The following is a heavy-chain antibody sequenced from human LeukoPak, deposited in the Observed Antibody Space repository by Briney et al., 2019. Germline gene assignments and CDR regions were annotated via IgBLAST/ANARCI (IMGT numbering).Heavy chain of an antibody. V-gene: IGHV3-9*01. CDR1: GFTFDDYA. J-gene: IGHJ4*02. CDR3: AKGAMILSSAPLDY. D-gene: IGHD3-22*01. CDR2: TSWNSGSI. Sequence: PGGSLRLSCAASGFTFDDYAMHWVRQAPGKGLEWVSGTSWNSGSIGYADSVKGRFTISRDNAKNSLYLQMNRLRAEDTALYYCAKGAMILSSAPLDYWGQGTLVTVSS.